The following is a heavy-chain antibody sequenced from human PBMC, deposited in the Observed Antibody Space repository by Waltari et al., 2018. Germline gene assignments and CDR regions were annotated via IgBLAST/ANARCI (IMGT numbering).Heavy chain of an antibody. D-gene: IGHD1-26*01. CDR2: INPNGGGT. Sequence: QVQLVQSGSEVKQPGASLKVSCKASGYTFSEYFIHWVRQAPGQGLEWLGWINPNGGGTSYVQKFQGRVTMTRDTSVSTAFLDLSSLRSDDTAVYYCARVVGALNWLEPWGQGTLVTVSS. CDR1: GYTFSEYF. CDR3: ARVVGALNWLEP. V-gene: IGHV1-2*02. J-gene: IGHJ5*02.